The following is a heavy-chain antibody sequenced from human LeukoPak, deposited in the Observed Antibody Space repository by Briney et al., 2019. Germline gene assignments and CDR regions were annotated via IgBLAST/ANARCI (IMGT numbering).Heavy chain of an antibody. D-gene: IGHD3-22*01. CDR2: IYYSRST. Sequence: SETLSLTCTVSGGSISSGDYYWSWIRQPPGKGLEWIGYIYYSRSTYYNPSLKSRVTISVDTSKNQFSLKLSSVTAADTAVYYCAREGLSSSDYDYWGQGTLVTVSS. CDR3: AREGLSSSDYDY. CDR1: GGSISSGDYY. V-gene: IGHV4-30-4*01. J-gene: IGHJ4*02.